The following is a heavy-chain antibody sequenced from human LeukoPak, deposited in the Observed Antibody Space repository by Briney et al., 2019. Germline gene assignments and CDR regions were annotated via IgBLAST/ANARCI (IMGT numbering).Heavy chain of an antibody. CDR2: INPNSGGT. J-gene: IGHJ6*02. Sequence: GASVKVSCKAPGYTFTGYYMHWVRQAPGQGLEWMGWINPNSGGTNYAQKFQGRVTMTRDTSISTAYMELSRLRSDDTAVYYCARRLGSSWTYYYGMDVWGQGTTVTVSS. CDR3: ARRLGSSWTYYYGMDV. V-gene: IGHV1-2*02. D-gene: IGHD6-13*01. CDR1: GYTFTGYY.